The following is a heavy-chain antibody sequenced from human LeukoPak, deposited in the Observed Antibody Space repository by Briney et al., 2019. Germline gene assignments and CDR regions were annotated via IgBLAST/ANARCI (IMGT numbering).Heavy chain of an antibody. D-gene: IGHD5-24*01. Sequence: GGSLRLSCAASGFIFSTYTMNWVRQAPGKGLEWVSLIYSSGSTYYADSVKGRFTISRDHSKNTLYLQMNSLTAEDTAVYYCARTSLSGDGYKVGYFDYWGLGTLVTVSS. CDR3: ARTSLSGDGYKVGYFDY. CDR2: IYSSGST. J-gene: IGHJ4*02. CDR1: GFIFSTYT. V-gene: IGHV3-53*01.